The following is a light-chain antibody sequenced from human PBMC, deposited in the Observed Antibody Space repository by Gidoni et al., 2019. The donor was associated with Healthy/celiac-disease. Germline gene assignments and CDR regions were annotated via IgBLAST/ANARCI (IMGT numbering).Light chain of an antibody. CDR3: MQALHPMYT. V-gene: IGKV2-28*01. J-gene: IGKJ2*01. Sequence: DSVMTQSPLSLPVTPGEPASISCRSSQSLLHSNGYNYLDWYLQKPGQSPQLLIYLGSNRASVVPDRCRGSGSGTDFTLKIIRVVAVDVGVYYCMQALHPMYTFXQXTKLEIQ. CDR2: LGS. CDR1: QSLLHSNGYNY.